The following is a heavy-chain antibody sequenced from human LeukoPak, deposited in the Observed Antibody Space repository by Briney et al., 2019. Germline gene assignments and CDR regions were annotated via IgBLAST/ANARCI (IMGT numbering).Heavy chain of an antibody. CDR2: INHSGST. D-gene: IGHD5-12*01. J-gene: IGHJ4*02. CDR1: GGSFSGYY. V-gene: IGHV4-34*01. Sequence: SETLSLTCAVYGGSFSGYYWSWIRQPPGKGLEWIGEINHSGSTNYNPSLKSRVTISVDTSKNQFSLKLSSVTAADTAVYYCARGPPGVATILGYFDYWGQGTLVTVSS. CDR3: ARGPPGVATILGYFDY.